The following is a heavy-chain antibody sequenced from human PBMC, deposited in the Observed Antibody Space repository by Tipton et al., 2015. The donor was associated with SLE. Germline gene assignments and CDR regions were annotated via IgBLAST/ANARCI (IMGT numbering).Heavy chain of an antibody. CDR2: IYRDGPT. D-gene: IGHD3-9*01. V-gene: IGHV3-66*02. CDR3: ATPLTGLHH. CDR1: GFTVGTNY. J-gene: IGHJ5*02. Sequence: SLRLSCAASGFTVGTNYMNWVRQAPGKGLEWVSVIYRDGPTYYADSVKGRFTISRDNSKNTLYLQMNSLRTEDTAVYYCATPLTGLHHWGQGTLVTVSS.